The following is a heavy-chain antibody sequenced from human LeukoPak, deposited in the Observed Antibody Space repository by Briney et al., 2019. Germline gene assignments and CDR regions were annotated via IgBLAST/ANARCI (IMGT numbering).Heavy chain of an antibody. D-gene: IGHD3-16*01. CDR3: ARLRRGGYYFDY. CDR1: GGSISSYY. CDR2: IYYSGGT. V-gene: IGHV4-59*08. Sequence: SETLSLTCTVSGGSISSYYWNWIRQPPGKGLQWIGYIYYSGGTNYNPSLKSRVTISVDTSKNQFSLKLSSVTAADTAVYYCARLRRGGYYFDYWGQGTLVTVSS. J-gene: IGHJ4*02.